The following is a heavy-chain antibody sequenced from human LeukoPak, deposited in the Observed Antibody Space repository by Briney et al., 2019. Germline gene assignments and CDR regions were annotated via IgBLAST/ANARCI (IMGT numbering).Heavy chain of an antibody. CDR1: GGSFSGYY. J-gene: IGHJ6*03. Sequence: SETLSLTCAVYGGSFSGYYWSWIRQPPGKGLEWIGEINHSGSTNYNPSLKSRVTISVDTSKNQFSLKLSSVTAADTAVYYCARDRVAARLSGYMDVWGKGTTVTVSS. D-gene: IGHD6-6*01. CDR2: INHSGST. V-gene: IGHV4-34*01. CDR3: ARDRVAARLSGYMDV.